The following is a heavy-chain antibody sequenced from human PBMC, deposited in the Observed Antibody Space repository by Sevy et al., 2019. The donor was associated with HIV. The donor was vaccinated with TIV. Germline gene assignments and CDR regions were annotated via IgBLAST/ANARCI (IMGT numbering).Heavy chain of an antibody. CDR2: IYYSGST. J-gene: IGHJ4*02. V-gene: IGHV4-59*01. Sequence: SETLSLTCTVSGGSISSYYWSWIRQPPGKGLEWFGYIYYSGSTNYNPSLKNRVTISVDTSKNQFSLKLSSVTAADTAVYYCARTPPTIFGVVTTFDYWGQGTLVTVSS. D-gene: IGHD3-3*01. CDR1: GGSISSYY. CDR3: ARTPPTIFGVVTTFDY.